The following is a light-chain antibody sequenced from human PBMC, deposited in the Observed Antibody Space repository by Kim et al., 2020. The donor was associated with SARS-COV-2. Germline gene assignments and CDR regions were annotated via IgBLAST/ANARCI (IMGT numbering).Light chain of an antibody. CDR2: GAS. CDR1: QSVIHT. J-gene: IGKJ2*01. CDR3: QQYNNWPPHT. Sequence: VSPAASPTLSCTASQSVIHTFALYHQKPGQAPRLLLFGASTRATGIPGRFSGSGSGTEFTLTISSLQSEDFAVYYCQQYNNWPPHTFGQGTKLEI. V-gene: IGKV3-15*01.